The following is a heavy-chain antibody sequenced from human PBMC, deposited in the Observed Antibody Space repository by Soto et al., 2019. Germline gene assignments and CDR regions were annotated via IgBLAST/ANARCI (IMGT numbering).Heavy chain of an antibody. CDR2: VSAVGDIT. Sequence: EVQLLESGGDLVQSGGSLRLSCAASRFTFSNYAMSWVRQAPGKGLEWVSSVSAVGDITYYADSVKGRFTISRDNSNNALFLQMNTLRAEDTAFYYCVKDESINWYSGHFRHWGQGTLVTVSS. J-gene: IGHJ1*01. D-gene: IGHD6-13*01. CDR1: RFTFSNYA. CDR3: VKDESINWYSGHFRH. V-gene: IGHV3-23*01.